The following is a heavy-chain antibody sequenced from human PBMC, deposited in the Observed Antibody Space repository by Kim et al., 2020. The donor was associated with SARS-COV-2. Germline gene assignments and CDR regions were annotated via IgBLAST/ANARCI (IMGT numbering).Heavy chain of an antibody. CDR1: GFTFTHYW. CDR3: ARDMVKQVIPELLGDY. Sequence: GGSLRLSCAASGFTFTHYWMSWVRQAPGKGLEWVANIKIDGSDKYYVDSVKGRFTISRDNAKNSVYLQMNSLRVEDTAVYYCARDMVKQVIPELLGDYWG. J-gene: IGHJ4*01. D-gene: IGHD1-7*01. V-gene: IGHV3-7*01. CDR2: IKIDGSDK.